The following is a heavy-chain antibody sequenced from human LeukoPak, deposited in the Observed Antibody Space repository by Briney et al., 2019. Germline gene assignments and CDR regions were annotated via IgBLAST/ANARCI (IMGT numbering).Heavy chain of an antibody. CDR1: GFAFSSYA. D-gene: IGHD3-22*01. J-gene: IGHJ1*01. CDR2: ISGSGGNT. CDR3: AKDLSYFTMIPIFLFQH. V-gene: IGHV3-23*01. Sequence: GGSLRLSCATSGFAFSSYAMSWVRQAPGKGLEWVSSISGSGGNTYYADSVKGRFTISRDNSKNTLYLQMNSLRAEDTAVYYCAKDLSYFTMIPIFLFQHWGQGTLVTVSS.